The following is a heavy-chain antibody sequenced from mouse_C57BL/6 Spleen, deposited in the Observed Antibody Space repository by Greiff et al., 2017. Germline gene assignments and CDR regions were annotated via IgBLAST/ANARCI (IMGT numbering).Heavy chain of an antibody. D-gene: IGHD2-5*01. J-gene: IGHJ2*01. V-gene: IGHV10-3*01. CDR3: LGQAYYSKGGFDY. CDR2: IRSKSSNSAS. CDR1: GFTFNTYA. Sequence: EVQLQESGGGLVQPKGSLKLSCAASGFTFNTYAMHWVRQAPGKGLEWVARIRSKSSNSASYYAYSVKDTFTNSREDSQSMLYLQMNNLKTEDTAMYYCLGQAYYSKGGFDYWGQGTTLTVSS.